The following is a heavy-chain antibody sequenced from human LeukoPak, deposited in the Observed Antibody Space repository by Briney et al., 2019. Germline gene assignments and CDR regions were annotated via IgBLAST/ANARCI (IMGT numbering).Heavy chain of an antibody. D-gene: IGHD3-22*01. J-gene: IGHJ6*02. V-gene: IGHV4-39*01. CDR2: IYYSGST. CDR3: ARQFVGYYDSSGYLNYYYYYGMDV. CDR1: GGSISSSSYY. Sequence: PSETLFLTCTVSGGSISSSSYYWGWIRQPPGKGLEWIGSIYYSGSTYYNPSLKSRVTISVDTSKNQFSLKLSSVTAADTAVYYCARQFVGYYDSSGYLNYYYYYGMDVWDQGTTVTVSS.